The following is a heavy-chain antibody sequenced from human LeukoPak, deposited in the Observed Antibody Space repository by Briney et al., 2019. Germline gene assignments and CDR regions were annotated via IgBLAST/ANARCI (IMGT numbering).Heavy chain of an antibody. Sequence: GESLKISCKGSGYSFTNYWIGWVRQMPGKGLEWMGIIYPGDSDTRYTPSFRGQVTISADKSISTAYLQWSSLKASDTAMYYCARLVSIAAAVFDYWGQGTLVTVSS. J-gene: IGHJ4*02. CDR3: ARLVSIAAAVFDY. CDR1: GYSFTNYW. CDR2: IYPGDSDT. D-gene: IGHD6-13*01. V-gene: IGHV5-51*01.